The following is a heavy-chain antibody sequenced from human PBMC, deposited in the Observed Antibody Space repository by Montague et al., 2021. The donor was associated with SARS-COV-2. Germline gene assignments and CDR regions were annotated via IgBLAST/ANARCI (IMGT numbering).Heavy chain of an antibody. D-gene: IGHD2-15*01. V-gene: IGHV4-34*01. J-gene: IGHJ4*02. Sequence: SETLSLTCIVSGGSINSFYWNWIRQPPGKGLEWIGEINHSGSINYNPSLKSRVTISVDTSKNQFSLKLSSVTAADTAVYYCVVVPLGPRGRGFDYWGQGTLVTVSS. CDR1: GGSINSFY. CDR3: VVVPLGPRGRGFDY. CDR2: INHSGSI.